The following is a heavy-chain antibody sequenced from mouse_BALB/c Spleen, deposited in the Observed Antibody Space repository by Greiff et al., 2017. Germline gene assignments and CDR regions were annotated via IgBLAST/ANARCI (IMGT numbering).Heavy chain of an antibody. D-gene: IGHD2-3*01. CDR1: GFTFSSYG. CDR2: INSNGGST. Sequence: EVKLVESGGGLVQPGGSLKLSCAASGFTFSSYGMSWVRQTPDKRLELVATINSNGGSTYYPDSVKGRFTISRDNAKNTLYLQMSSLKSEDTAMYYCARDGRLLDAMDYWGQGTSVTVSS. CDR3: ARDGRLLDAMDY. V-gene: IGHV5-6-3*01. J-gene: IGHJ4*01.